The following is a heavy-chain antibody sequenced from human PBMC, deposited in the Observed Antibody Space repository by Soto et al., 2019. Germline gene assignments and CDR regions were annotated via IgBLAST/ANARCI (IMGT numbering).Heavy chain of an antibody. CDR1: GYTFTSYG. D-gene: IGHD3-10*01. Sequence: ASVKVSCKASGYTFTSYGISWVRQAPGQGLGWMGWISAYNGNTNYAQKLQGRVTMTTDTSTSTAYMELRSLRSDDTAVYYCARGRYYYGSGSYYNGAFDIWGQGTMVTVSS. CDR2: ISAYNGNT. J-gene: IGHJ3*02. V-gene: IGHV1-18*01. CDR3: ARGRYYYGSGSYYNGAFDI.